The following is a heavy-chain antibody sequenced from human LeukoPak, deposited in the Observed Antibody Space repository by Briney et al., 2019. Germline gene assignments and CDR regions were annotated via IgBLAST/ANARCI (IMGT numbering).Heavy chain of an antibody. D-gene: IGHD3-3*01. CDR1: GGSISSGGYY. CDR2: IYYSGST. V-gene: IGHV4-31*03. CDR3: ARYQYDFWSGFWFDP. J-gene: IGHJ5*02. Sequence: TSETLSLTYTVSGGSISSGGYYWSWIRQHPGKGLEWIGYIYYSGSTYYNPSLKSRVTISVDTSKNQFSLKLSSVTAADTAVYYCARYQYDFWSGFWFDPWGQGTLVTVSS.